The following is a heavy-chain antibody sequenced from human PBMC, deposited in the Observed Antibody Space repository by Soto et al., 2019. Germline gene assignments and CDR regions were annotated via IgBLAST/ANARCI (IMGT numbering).Heavy chain of an antibody. D-gene: IGHD2-2*01. CDR3: GRGGDAHKMGRH. CDR1: DDSLSSTSYY. CDR2: VHFSGSI. J-gene: IGHJ1*01. Sequence: QVQLQESGPGLVKPSETLSLICSVSDDSLSSTSYYWSWIRQPPGKGLEWIGFVHFSGSIHYNASLKSRAXTXVXXSRKQISLKMTSLTAADTAVYFCGRGGDAHKMGRHWGQGTLVTVSS. V-gene: IGHV4-61*01.